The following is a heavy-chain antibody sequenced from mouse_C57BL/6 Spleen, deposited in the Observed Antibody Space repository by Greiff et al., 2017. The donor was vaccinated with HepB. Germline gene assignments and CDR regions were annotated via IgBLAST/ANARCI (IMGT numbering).Heavy chain of an antibody. CDR3: ARITTVVATDWYFDV. D-gene: IGHD1-1*01. CDR2: IDPANGNT. J-gene: IGHJ1*03. Sequence: EVQLQQSVAELVRPGASVKLSCTASGFNIKNTYMHWVKQRPEQGLEWIGRIDPANGNTKYAPKFQGKATITADTSSNTANLQLSSLTSEDTAIYYCARITTVVATDWYFDVWGTGTTVTVSS. CDR1: GFNIKNTY. V-gene: IGHV14-3*01.